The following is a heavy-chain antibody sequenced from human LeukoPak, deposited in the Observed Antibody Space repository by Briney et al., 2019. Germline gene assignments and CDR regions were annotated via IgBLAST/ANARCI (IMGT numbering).Heavy chain of an antibody. J-gene: IGHJ5*02. V-gene: IGHV4-59*01. CDR3: ARVNDILTGPSDNWFDP. D-gene: IGHD3-9*01. CDR2: IYYSGST. Sequence: PSETLSLTCTVSGGSISSYYWSWIRQPPGKGLEWIGYIYYSGSTNYNPSLKSRVTISVDTSKNQFSLKLSSVTAADTAVYYCARVNDILTGPSDNWFDPWGQGTLVTVSS. CDR1: GGSISSYY.